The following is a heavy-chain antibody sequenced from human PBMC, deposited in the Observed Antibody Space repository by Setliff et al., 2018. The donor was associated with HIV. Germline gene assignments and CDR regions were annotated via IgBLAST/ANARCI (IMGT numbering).Heavy chain of an antibody. CDR2: IYHSEYT. Sequence: KPSETLSLTCAVSGGSISSDNWWTWVRQAPGKGLEWIGEIYHSEYTNYNPSLKSRVSMSVDKSKNQFSVKLTSVTAADTAVYYCARGHCSGTNCYGVDYYGMDVWGQGTTVTVSS. V-gene: IGHV4-4*02. D-gene: IGHD2-2*01. J-gene: IGHJ6*02. CDR3: ARGHCSGTNCYGVDYYGMDV. CDR1: GGSISSDNW.